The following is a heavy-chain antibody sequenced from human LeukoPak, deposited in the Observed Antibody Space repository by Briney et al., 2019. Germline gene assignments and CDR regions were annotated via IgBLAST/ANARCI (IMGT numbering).Heavy chain of an antibody. CDR2: ISYDGSNK. CDR1: GFTFSSYA. Sequence: GGSLRLSCAASGFTFSSYAMHWVRQAPGKGLEWVAVISYDGSNKYYAESVKGRFTISRDNSKNTLYLQMNSLRAEDTAVYYCAKERLYYSGYYFDYWGQGTLVTVSS. V-gene: IGHV3-30-3*01. CDR3: AKERLYYSGYYFDY. J-gene: IGHJ4*02. D-gene: IGHD3-22*01.